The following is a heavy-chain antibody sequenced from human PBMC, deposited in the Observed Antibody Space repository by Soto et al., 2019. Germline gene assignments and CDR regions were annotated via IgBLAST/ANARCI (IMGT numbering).Heavy chain of an antibody. V-gene: IGHV4-39*01. CDR3: ARAGAQTYYDFWSGYYNGLRYYYGMDV. CDR1: GGSISSSSYY. Sequence: PSETLSLTCTVSGGSISSSSYYWGWIRQPPGKGLEWIGSIYYSGSTYYNPSLKSRVTISVDTSKNQFSLKLSSVTAADTAVYYCARAGAQTYYDFWSGYYNGLRYYYGMDVWGQGTTVTVSS. CDR2: IYYSGST. J-gene: IGHJ6*02. D-gene: IGHD3-3*01.